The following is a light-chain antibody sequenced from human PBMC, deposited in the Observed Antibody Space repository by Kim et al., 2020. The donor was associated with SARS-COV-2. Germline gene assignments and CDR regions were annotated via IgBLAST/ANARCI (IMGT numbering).Light chain of an antibody. CDR1: NIGSKS. CDR2: YDS. J-gene: IGLJ2*01. V-gene: IGLV3-21*04. CDR3: QVWDSSSDHVV. Sequence: SYELTQPPSVSVAPGKTARITCGGNNIGSKSVHWYQQKPSQAPVLVIYYDSDRPSGIPERFSGSNSGNTATLTISRVEAGDEADYYCQVWDSSSDHVVFGGGTQLTVL.